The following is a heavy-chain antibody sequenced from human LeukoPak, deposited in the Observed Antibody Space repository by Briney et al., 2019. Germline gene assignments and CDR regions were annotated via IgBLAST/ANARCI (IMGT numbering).Heavy chain of an antibody. CDR1: GYSFTSYW. D-gene: IGHD2-2*01. CDR2: IYPGDSDT. V-gene: IGHV5-51*01. CDR3: ARPPGDIVVVPAAPDY. J-gene: IGHJ4*02. Sequence: GESLKISCKGSGYSFTSYWIGWVRHMPGKGLEWMGIIYPGDSDTRYSPSFQGQVTISADKSISTSYLQCSSLKASDTAMYYCARPPGDIVVVPAAPDYWGQGTLVTVSS.